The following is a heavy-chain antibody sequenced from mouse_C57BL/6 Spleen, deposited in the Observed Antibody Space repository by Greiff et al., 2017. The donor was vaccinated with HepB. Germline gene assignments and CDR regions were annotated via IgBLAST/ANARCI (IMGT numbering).Heavy chain of an antibody. CDR1: GFTFSDYY. Sequence: EVHLVESEGGLVQPGRSMKLSCTASGFTFSDYYMAWVRQVPEKGLEWVANINYDGSSTYYLDSLKSRFIISRDNAKNILYLQMSSLKSEDTATYYCAREDYYGSSYSSYWYFDVWGTGTTVTVSS. CDR2: INYDGSST. V-gene: IGHV5-16*01. J-gene: IGHJ1*03. CDR3: AREDYYGSSYSSYWYFDV. D-gene: IGHD1-1*01.